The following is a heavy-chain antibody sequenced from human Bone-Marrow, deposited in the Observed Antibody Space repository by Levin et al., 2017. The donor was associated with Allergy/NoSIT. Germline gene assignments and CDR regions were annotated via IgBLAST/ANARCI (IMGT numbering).Heavy chain of an antibody. CDR2: VSGDGETT. J-gene: IGHJ6*03. CDR1: GFSFNSYA. Sequence: PGGSLRLSCAASGFSFNSYAMTWVRQAPGKGLEWVSSVSGDGETTNYADSVEGRFTLSRDNSKNMVFLELTSLRADDTAIYYCAKIRGIGGSGRDYMAVWGKGTTVAVSS. V-gene: IGHV3-23*01. CDR3: AKIRGIGGSGRDYMAV. D-gene: IGHD3-10*01.